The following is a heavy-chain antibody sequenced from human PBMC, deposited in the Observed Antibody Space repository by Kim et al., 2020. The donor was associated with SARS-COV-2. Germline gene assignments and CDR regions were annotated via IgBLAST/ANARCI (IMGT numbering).Heavy chain of an antibody. J-gene: IGHJ4*02. V-gene: IGHV1-8*01. Sequence: NPNSSNTGYAQKFQGRVTMTRNTSISTAYMELSSLRSEDTAVYYWARVGVWGQGTLVTVSS. CDR2: NPNSSNT. CDR3: ARVGV. D-gene: IGHD3-10*01.